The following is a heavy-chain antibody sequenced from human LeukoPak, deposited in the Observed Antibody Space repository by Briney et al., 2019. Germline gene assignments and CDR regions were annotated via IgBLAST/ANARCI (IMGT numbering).Heavy chain of an antibody. Sequence: PGGSLRLSCAASGFTFSSYAMSWVRQAPGKGLEWVSAISGSGGSTYYADSVKGRFTISRDNSKNTLYLRMNSLRAEDTAVYYCAKDFLEWLLETYYYMDVWGKGTTVTVSS. D-gene: IGHD3-3*01. CDR3: AKDFLEWLLETYYYMDV. CDR1: GFTFSSYA. J-gene: IGHJ6*03. V-gene: IGHV3-23*01. CDR2: ISGSGGST.